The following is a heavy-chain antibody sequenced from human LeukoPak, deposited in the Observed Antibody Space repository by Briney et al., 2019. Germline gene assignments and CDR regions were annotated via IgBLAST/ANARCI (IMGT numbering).Heavy chain of an antibody. Sequence: PSETLSLTCTVSGVSISTYYWKWIRQPAGQGLEWIGHIYSSGSANYNPSLKSRVTMSVDTSKNQFSLRLTSVTAADTAVYYCARRAGNSWFFDYWGQGILVTVSS. CDR3: ARRAGNSWFFDY. CDR2: IYSSGSA. CDR1: GVSISTYY. V-gene: IGHV4-4*07. J-gene: IGHJ4*02. D-gene: IGHD6-13*01.